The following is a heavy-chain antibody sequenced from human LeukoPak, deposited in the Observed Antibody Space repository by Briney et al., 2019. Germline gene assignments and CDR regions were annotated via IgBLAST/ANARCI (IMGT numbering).Heavy chain of an antibody. J-gene: IGHJ4*02. Sequence: GGSLRLSCAASGFTFSISSMNWVRQAPGKGLEWVSYISSSSRSIYYADSVKGRFTISRDNAENSLYVQMNSLRDEDTAVYYCVRDVDYGFDYWGQGTLVTVSS. CDR3: VRDVDYGFDY. CDR1: GFTFSISS. CDR2: ISSSSRSI. V-gene: IGHV3-48*02. D-gene: IGHD4-17*01.